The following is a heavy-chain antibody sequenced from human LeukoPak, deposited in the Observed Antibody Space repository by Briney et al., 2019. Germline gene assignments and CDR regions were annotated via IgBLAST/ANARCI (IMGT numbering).Heavy chain of an antibody. D-gene: IGHD3-10*01. J-gene: IGHJ4*02. CDR3: AREAVPVYYGSGSYYYFDY. CDR1: GYTFTSYG. V-gene: IGHV1-18*01. Sequence: ASVTVSCTASGYTFTSYGISWVRQAPGQGLEWMGWISAYNDNTNYVQKFQGRVTMTTDTSTSTAYMELRSLRSDDTAVYYCAREAVPVYYGSGSYYYFDYWGQGTLVTVSS. CDR2: ISAYNDNT.